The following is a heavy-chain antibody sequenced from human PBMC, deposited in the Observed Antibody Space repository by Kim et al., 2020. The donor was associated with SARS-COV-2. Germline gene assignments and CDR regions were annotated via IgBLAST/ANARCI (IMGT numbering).Heavy chain of an antibody. CDR3: ARGAEGYSTSQPIGYFDY. CDR2: ISSSRTYK. CDR1: GFTFSNYS. D-gene: IGHD6-13*01. Sequence: GGSLRLSCAASGFTFSNYSMNWVRQAPGKGLEWVSSISSSRTYKYYADSLKGRFTTSRDNAKNPVYLEMNGLRAEDTAEYYCARGAEGYSTSQPIGYFDYWGQGTLVNVPS. V-gene: IGHV3-21*01. J-gene: IGHJ4*02.